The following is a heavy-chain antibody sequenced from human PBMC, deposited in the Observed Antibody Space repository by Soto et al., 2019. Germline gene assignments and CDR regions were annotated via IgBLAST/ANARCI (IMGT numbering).Heavy chain of an antibody. D-gene: IGHD5-18*01. CDR3: VRIPVDTDMISWSDP. V-gene: IGHV4-61*01. CDR1: GGSIGSGSDC. J-gene: IGHJ5*02. Sequence: LSFTCTVSGGSIGSGSDCWSWIKQPPGKGLEWIGYIYYSGSTNYNPSLKSRVTISVATSKNQFALELSAFTAADMTVYYCVRIPVDTDMISWSDPLGPGTLVTV. CDR2: IYYSGST.